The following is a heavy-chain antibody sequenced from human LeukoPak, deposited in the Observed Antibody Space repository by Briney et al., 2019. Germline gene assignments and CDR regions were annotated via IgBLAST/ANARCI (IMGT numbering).Heavy chain of an antibody. CDR2: INHSGST. V-gene: IGHV4-39*07. CDR1: GGSISSSSYY. CDR3: ARRRSMVRGVLRPYYFDY. Sequence: PSETLSLTCAVSGGSISSSSYYWGWIRQPPGKGLEWIGEINHSGSTNYNPSLKSRVTISVDTSKNQFSLKLSSVTAADTAVYYCARRRSMVRGVLRPYYFDYWGQGTLVTVSS. D-gene: IGHD3-10*01. J-gene: IGHJ4*02.